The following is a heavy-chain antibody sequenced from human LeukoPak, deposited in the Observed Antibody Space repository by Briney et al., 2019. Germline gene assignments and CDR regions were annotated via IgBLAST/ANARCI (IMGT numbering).Heavy chain of an antibody. J-gene: IGHJ5*02. V-gene: IGHV4-4*07. Sequence: PSETLSLTCTVSGGSIISYYWSWIGQPAGKGLAWIGRIYTSGSTNYNPSLKSRVTMSVDTSKNQFSLKLSSVTAADTAVYYCARHRAYCSGGSCYSSRGGFDPWGQGTLVTVSS. CDR1: GGSIISYY. CDR2: IYTSGST. CDR3: ARHRAYCSGGSCYSSRGGFDP. D-gene: IGHD2-15*01.